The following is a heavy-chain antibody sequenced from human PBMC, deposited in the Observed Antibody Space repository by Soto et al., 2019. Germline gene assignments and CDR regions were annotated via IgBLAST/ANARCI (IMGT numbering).Heavy chain of an antibody. Sequence: QVQLQESGPGLVKPSGTLSLTCAVSGGSISSSNWWSWVRQPPGKGLEWIGEIYHSGSTYYNPSLKSRVTISVDTSKNQFSLKLSSVTAADTAVYYCASLGDYDHRSTNWGQGTLVTVSS. D-gene: IGHD4-17*01. CDR1: GGSISSSNW. CDR3: ASLGDYDHRSTN. J-gene: IGHJ4*02. V-gene: IGHV4-4*02. CDR2: IYHSGST.